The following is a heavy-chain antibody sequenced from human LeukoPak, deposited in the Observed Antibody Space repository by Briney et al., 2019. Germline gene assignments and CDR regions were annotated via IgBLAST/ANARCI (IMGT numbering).Heavy chain of an antibody. CDR1: GYTFTGYY. CDR3: ARGGRSSGWYGALGLPDF. D-gene: IGHD6-19*01. CDR2: INPNSGGT. V-gene: IGHV1-2*02. J-gene: IGHJ4*02. Sequence: GASVKVSCKASGYTFTGYYMHWVRQAPGRGLEWMGWINPNSGGTNYAQKFQGRVTMTRDTSISTAYMELSRLRSDDTAVYYCARGGRSSGWYGALGLPDFWGQGTLVTVSS.